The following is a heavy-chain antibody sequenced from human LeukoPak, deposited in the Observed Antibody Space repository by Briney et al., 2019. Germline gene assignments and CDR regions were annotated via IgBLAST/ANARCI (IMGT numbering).Heavy chain of an antibody. CDR1: GGSFSGYQ. J-gene: IGHJ4*02. Sequence: SETLSLTCAVYGGSFSGYQWSWVRQPPGKGLEWIGEINHSGVADYNPSLKSRVTISLDTPKNQFSLRLRSVTAADTAMYYCARILRYYGSGSYGYWGQGTLVTVSS. CDR2: INHSGVA. D-gene: IGHD3-10*01. CDR3: ARILRYYGSGSYGY. V-gene: IGHV4-34*01.